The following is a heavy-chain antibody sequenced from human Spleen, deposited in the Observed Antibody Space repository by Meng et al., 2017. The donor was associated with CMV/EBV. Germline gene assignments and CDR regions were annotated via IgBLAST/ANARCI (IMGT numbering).Heavy chain of an antibody. J-gene: IGHJ6*02. CDR3: AKDGKAMVNGHHYYGMDV. V-gene: IGHV3-33*03. D-gene: IGHD5-18*01. Sequence: GESLTISCAASGFAFYTYGMHWVRQDPGKGVEWVGVIWYDGSDKYYGDSVKGRFTISRDNSNNILFLQMNSLRAEDTAVYYCAKDGKAMVNGHHYYGMDVWGQGTTVTVSS. CDR1: GFAFYTYG. CDR2: IWYDGSDK.